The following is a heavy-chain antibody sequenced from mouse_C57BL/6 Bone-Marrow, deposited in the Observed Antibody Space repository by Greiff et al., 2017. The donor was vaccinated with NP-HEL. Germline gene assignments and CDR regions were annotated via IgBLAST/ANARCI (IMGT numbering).Heavy chain of an antibody. CDR2: IYPRSGNT. J-gene: IGHJ3*01. Sequence: QVQLQQSGAELARPGASVKLSCKASGYTFTSYGISWVKQRTGQGLEWIGEIYPRSGNTYYNEKFKGKATLTADKSSSTAYMELRSLTSEDSAVYFCARAYDYPFAYWGQGTLVTVSA. V-gene: IGHV1-81*01. D-gene: IGHD2-4*01. CDR1: GYTFTSYG. CDR3: ARAYDYPFAY.